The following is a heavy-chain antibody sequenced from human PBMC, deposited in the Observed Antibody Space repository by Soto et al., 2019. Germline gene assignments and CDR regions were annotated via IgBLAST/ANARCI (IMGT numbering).Heavy chain of an antibody. CDR2: IYYSGST. D-gene: IGHD5-12*01. Sequence: SETLSLTCTVSGGSISSYYWSWIRQPPGKGLEWIGYIYYSGSTNYNPSLKSRVTISVDTSKNQFSLKLSSVTAADTAVYYCARGWGGYSGYDPFDYWGQGTLVTVSS. CDR3: ARGWGGYSGYDPFDY. CDR1: GGSISSYY. V-gene: IGHV4-59*01. J-gene: IGHJ4*02.